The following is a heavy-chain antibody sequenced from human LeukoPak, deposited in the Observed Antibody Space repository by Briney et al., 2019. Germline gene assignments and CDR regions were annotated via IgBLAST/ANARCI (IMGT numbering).Heavy chain of an antibody. CDR3: ARGRLGTMIVVVMNYNWFDP. J-gene: IGHJ5*02. Sequence: SETLSLTCTVSGGSISSYYWSWIRQPPGKGLEWIGYIYYSGSINYNPSLKSRVTISVDTSKNQFSLKLSSVTAADTAVYYCARGRLGTMIVVVMNYNWFDPWGQGTLVTVSS. CDR1: GGSISSYY. V-gene: IGHV4-59*01. D-gene: IGHD3-22*01. CDR2: IYYSGSI.